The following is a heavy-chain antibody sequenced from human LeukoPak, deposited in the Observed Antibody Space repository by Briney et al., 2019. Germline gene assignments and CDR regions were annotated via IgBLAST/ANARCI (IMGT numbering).Heavy chain of an antibody. D-gene: IGHD5-18*01. CDR1: GFTFSNCA. CDR2: VTGSGDST. CDR3: AKSMRGYSYGKFDY. Sequence: PGGTLRLSCAASGFTFSNCAMSWVRQAPGQGLEWVSGVTGSGDSTYYADSVKGRFTISRDNSKNTLYLQMNSLRGEDTAVYYCAKSMRGYSYGKFDYWGQGTLVTVSS. J-gene: IGHJ4*02. V-gene: IGHV3-23*01.